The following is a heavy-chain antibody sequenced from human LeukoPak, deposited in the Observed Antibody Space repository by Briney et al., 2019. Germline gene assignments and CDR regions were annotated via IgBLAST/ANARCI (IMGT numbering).Heavy chain of an antibody. Sequence: ASVKVSCKASGYTFTGYYMHWVRQAPGQGLEWMGRINPNRGGTIYAQKFQGRVTMTRDTFISTAYMELSRLRSDDTAVYYCASILDSSGYYSPWEVDYWGQGTLVTVSS. CDR1: GYTFTGYY. CDR3: ASILDSSGYYSPWEVDY. V-gene: IGHV1-2*06. D-gene: IGHD3-22*01. J-gene: IGHJ4*02. CDR2: INPNRGGT.